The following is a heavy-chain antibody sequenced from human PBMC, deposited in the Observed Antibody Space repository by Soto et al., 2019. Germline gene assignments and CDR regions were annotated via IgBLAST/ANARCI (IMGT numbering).Heavy chain of an antibody. CDR3: PKERQRCIEASCYTWATGGADV. V-gene: IGHV3-9*01. CDR1: GFTFDDYT. CDR2: ISRNSGTI. D-gene: IGHD2-2*02. Sequence: GGSLRLSXAASGFTFDDYTMHWVRQGPGEGLEWVSGISRNSGTIVCGDSVKGRFTISRDNAKKSLYLQMNSLSAEDTALYYCPKERQRCIEASCYTWATGGADVGGQGTMVTVSS. J-gene: IGHJ6*02.